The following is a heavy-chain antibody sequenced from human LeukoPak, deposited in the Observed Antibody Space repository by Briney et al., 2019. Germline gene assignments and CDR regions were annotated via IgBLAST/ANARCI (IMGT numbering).Heavy chain of an antibody. Sequence: PSETLSLTCSVSGDSIGSGGYYWSWIRQHPGRGLEWIGHIYYDGRTYQTPSLKSRVIISVDTSKTQFSLNVSSVTAADTAVYFCARIGTASRLNWFDPWGQGTLVTVSS. CDR3: ARIGTASRLNWFDP. CDR1: GDSIGSGGYY. V-gene: IGHV4-31*03. D-gene: IGHD6-6*01. J-gene: IGHJ5*02. CDR2: IYYDGRT.